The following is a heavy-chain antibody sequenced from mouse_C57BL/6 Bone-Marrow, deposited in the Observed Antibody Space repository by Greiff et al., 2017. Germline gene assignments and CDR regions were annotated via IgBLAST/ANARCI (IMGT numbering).Heavy chain of an antibody. CDR1: GYTFTSYW. CDR3: ASRCSSGYVSFAY. Sequence: QVQLQQSGAELVKPGASVKLSCKASGYTFTSYWMHWVKQRPGQGLEWIGMIHPNSGSTNYNEKFKSKATLTVDKSSSTAYMQLSSLTSEDSAVYYCASRCSSGYVSFAYWGQGTLVTVSA. V-gene: IGHV1-64*01. CDR2: IHPNSGST. J-gene: IGHJ3*01. D-gene: IGHD3-2*02.